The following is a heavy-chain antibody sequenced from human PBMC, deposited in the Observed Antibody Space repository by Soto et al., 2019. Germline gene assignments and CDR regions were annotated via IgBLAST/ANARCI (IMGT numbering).Heavy chain of an antibody. J-gene: IGHJ5*02. V-gene: IGHV4-34*01. Sequence: PSETLSLTCAVYGGSFSGYYWSWIRQPPGKGLEWIGEINHSGSTNYNPSLKSRVTISVDTSKNQFSLKLSSVTAADTAVYYCVRLTVIATPFVPWGQGTLVTVSS. CDR3: VRLTVIATPFVP. CDR2: INHSGST. D-gene: IGHD2-21*01. CDR1: GGSFSGYY.